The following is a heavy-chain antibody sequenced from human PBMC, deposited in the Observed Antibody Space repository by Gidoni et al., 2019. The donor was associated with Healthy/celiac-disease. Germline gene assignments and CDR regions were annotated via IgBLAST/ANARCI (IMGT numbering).Heavy chain of an antibody. J-gene: IGHJ4*02. D-gene: IGHD3-22*01. CDR3: AKSTHDSSGYRGPISDY. V-gene: IGHV3-30*18. CDR1: GFTFSSYG. CDR2: ISYDGSNK. Sequence: QVQLVESGGGVVQPGRSLRLSCAASGFTFSSYGMHWVRQAPGKGLEWVAVISYDGSNKYYADSVKGRFTISRDNSKNTLYLQMNSLRAEDTAVYYCAKSTHDSSGYRGPISDYWGQGTLVTVSS.